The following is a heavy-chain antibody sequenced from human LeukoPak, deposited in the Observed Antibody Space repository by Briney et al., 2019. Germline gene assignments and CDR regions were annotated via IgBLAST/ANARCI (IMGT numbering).Heavy chain of an antibody. D-gene: IGHD3-16*02. CDR3: ARRMITLGGVIVTRGFDY. CDR1: GFTFSSYS. J-gene: IGHJ4*02. CDR2: ISSSSSYI. Sequence: PGGSLRLSCAASGFTFSSYSMNWVRQAPGEGLEWVSSISSSSSYIYYADSVKGRFTISRDNAKNSLYLQMNSLRAEDTAVYYCARRMITLGGVIVTRGFDYWGQGTLVTVSS. V-gene: IGHV3-21*01.